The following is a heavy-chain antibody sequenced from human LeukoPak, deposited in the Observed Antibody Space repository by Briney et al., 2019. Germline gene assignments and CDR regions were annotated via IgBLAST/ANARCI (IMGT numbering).Heavy chain of an antibody. CDR3: ARGVRVNGINPFYYFDH. V-gene: IGHV4-4*07. CDR1: GASMTTYY. CDR2: IFASGSA. J-gene: IGHJ4*02. Sequence: SETLSLTCSVSGASMTTYYWSWIRQPAGKGLEFIGRIFASGSASYNIALKSRVTMTIDTSQHQFSLRLKSVTAADTALYFCARGVRVNGINPFYYFDHWGQGSLVTVSS. D-gene: IGHD2-21*01.